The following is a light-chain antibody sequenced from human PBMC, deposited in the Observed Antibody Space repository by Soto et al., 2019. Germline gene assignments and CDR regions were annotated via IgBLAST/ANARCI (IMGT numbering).Light chain of an antibody. J-gene: IGLJ1*01. Sequence: QSALTQPASVSGSPGQSITISCTGTSSDVGGHHYVSWYQQHPGKAPRVILYEVSDRPSGVSDRFSGSKSGNTASLTISGLQADDEADYYCNSFSSSSTLYVFGTGTKVTVL. CDR3: NSFSSSSTLYV. V-gene: IGLV2-14*01. CDR1: SSDVGGHHY. CDR2: EVS.